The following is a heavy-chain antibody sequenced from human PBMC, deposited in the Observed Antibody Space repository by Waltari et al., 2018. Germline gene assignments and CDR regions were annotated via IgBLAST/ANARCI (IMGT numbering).Heavy chain of an antibody. CDR1: GYSFTSYW. J-gene: IGHJ6*02. CDR2: MYTGDADT. D-gene: IGHD2-15*01. Sequence: EVQLVQSGAEVKKPGESLKISCKGSGYSFTSYWIGWVRQMPGKGLEWMGIMYTGDADTRDRPSIQAEGTISADKSISSGYLQWSSLKASDTAMDYCARRTWGDILVGGGMDVWGQGTTVTVSS. V-gene: IGHV5-51*01. CDR3: ARRTWGDILVGGGMDV.